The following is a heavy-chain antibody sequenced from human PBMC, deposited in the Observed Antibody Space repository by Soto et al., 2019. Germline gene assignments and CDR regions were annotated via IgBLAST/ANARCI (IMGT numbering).Heavy chain of an antibody. J-gene: IGHJ3*02. CDR2: IYYSGST. Sequence: QVQLQESGPGLVKPSETLSLTCTVSGGSISSYYWSWIRQPPGKGLEWIGYIYYSGSTNYNPSLKSRVTISVDTSKNQFSLKLSSVTAADTAVYYCASTYGEYDAFDIWGQGTMVTVSS. CDR3: ASTYGEYDAFDI. CDR1: GGSISSYY. V-gene: IGHV4-59*01. D-gene: IGHD4-17*01.